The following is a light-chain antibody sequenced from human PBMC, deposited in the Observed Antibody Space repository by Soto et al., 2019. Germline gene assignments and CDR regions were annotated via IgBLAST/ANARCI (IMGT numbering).Light chain of an antibody. CDR1: QTVIRNY. Sequence: EIVLTQSPGTLSLSPGERATLSCRASQTVIRNYLAWYQQKPGQAPRLLIYDASNRATGIPARFSGSGSGTDFTLTISSLEPEDFAVYYCQQRSNWPWTFGQGSKVDVK. CDR3: QQRSNWPWT. V-gene: IGKV3-11*01. J-gene: IGKJ1*01. CDR2: DAS.